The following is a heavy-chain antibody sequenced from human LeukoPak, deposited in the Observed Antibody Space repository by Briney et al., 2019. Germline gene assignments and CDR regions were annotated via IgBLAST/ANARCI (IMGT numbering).Heavy chain of an antibody. V-gene: IGHV3-30*03. CDR3: ARSTFGGIIVIGDY. D-gene: IGHD3-16*02. CDR1: GFVFSSHG. J-gene: IGHJ4*02. Sequence: GGSLRLSCAASGFVFSSHGMHWVRQAPGKGLEWVAVISYDGSSEYYAGSVQGRFIISGDNSKNTLFLQMNSLRPEDTAVYYCARSTFGGIIVIGDYWGQGTLVTVS. CDR2: ISYDGSSE.